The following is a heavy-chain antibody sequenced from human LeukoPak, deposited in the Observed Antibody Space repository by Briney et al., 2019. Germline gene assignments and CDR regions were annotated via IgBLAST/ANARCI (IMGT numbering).Heavy chain of an antibody. D-gene: IGHD2-15*01. J-gene: IGHJ5*02. CDR3: ARVNSCSGGSCYGIEYNWFDP. V-gene: IGHV1-2*02. CDR1: GYTFTDYY. CDR2: INPNSGGT. Sequence: ASVRVSCKASGYTFTDYYMHWVRQAPGQGLEWMGWINPNSGGTNYAQNYQGRVTMTRDTSISTAYMELTRLRSDDTAVYYCARVNSCSGGSCYGIEYNWFDPWGQGTLVTVSS.